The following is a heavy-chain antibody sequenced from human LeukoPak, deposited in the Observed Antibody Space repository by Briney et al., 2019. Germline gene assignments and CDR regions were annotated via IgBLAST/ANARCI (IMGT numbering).Heavy chain of an antibody. CDR1: GVSINTCCYY. CDR3: ARGRSYGFDFDS. CDR2: KYYSGST. J-gene: IGHJ4*02. V-gene: IGHV4-61*01. Sequence: PSETLSLTWDVSGVSINTCCYYWTWIRQPPGKGLEWIGYKYYSGSTRYNSSLRSRLTISLDSSKNQFSLKLTFYTAADTAVYYCARGRSYGFDFDSWGPGTLVIVSS. D-gene: IGHD5-18*01.